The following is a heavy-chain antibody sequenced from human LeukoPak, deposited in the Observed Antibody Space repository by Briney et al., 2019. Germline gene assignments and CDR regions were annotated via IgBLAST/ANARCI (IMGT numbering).Heavy chain of an antibody. CDR1: GFTVSSNY. CDR3: AKVAPSITFDY. V-gene: IGHV3-53*01. D-gene: IGHD1-14*01. Sequence: GGSLRLSCAASGFTVSSNYMSWVRQAPGKGLEWVSIIYSGGDTYYADSVKGRFTISRDNSKNTLYLQMNSLRAEDTAVYYCAKVAPSITFDYWGQGTLVTVSS. CDR2: IYSGGDT. J-gene: IGHJ4*02.